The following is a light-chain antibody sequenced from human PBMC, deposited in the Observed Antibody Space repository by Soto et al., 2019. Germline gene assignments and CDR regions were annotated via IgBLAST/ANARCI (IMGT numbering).Light chain of an antibody. CDR2: EVT. Sequence: QSALTQPPSASGSPGQSVTISCIGTASDIGRYNYVSWYQHHPGKAPKLIIYEVTKRPSGVPDRFSGSKSGNTASLTVSGLQADDEADYYCHSYDISLSGYVFGPGTKVTVL. CDR1: ASDIGRYNY. CDR3: HSYDISLSGYV. V-gene: IGLV2-8*01. J-gene: IGLJ1*01.